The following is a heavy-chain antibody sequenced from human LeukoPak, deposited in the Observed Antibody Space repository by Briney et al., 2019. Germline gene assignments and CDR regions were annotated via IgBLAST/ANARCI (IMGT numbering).Heavy chain of an antibody. D-gene: IGHD4-17*01. CDR3: ASPAYGDYEYYF. V-gene: IGHV1-18*01. CDR1: GYTFTSYG. J-gene: IGHJ4*02. Sequence: ASVKVSCKASGYTFTSYGISWVRQAPGQGLEWMGWISAYNGNTNYAQKLQGRVTMTTDTSTSTAYMELRSLRSDDTAVYYCASPAYGDYEYYFWGQGTLVTVSS. CDR2: ISAYNGNT.